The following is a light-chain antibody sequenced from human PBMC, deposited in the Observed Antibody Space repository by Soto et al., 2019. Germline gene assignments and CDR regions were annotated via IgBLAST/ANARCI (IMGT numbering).Light chain of an antibody. Sequence: QSALTQPASVSGSPGQSITISCTGTSNNYVSWYQQHPGKAPELIIYEVSNRPSKISDRFSGSKSGSTASLTISGLQAEDEATYSCSSFTSTTTLYVFGAGTKVTVL. CDR2: EVS. J-gene: IGLJ1*01. CDR1: SNNY. CDR3: SSFTSTTTLYV. V-gene: IGLV2-14*01.